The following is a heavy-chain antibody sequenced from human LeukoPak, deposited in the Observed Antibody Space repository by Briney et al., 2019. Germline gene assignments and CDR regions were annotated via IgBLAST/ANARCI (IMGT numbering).Heavy chain of an antibody. CDR2: IYHSGST. CDR3: AGRYSYGQTWFDP. V-gene: IGHV4-38-2*01. J-gene: IGHJ5*02. CDR1: GYSISSGYY. Sequence: SSETLSLTCAVSGYSISSGYYWGWIRQPPGEGLEWIGSIYHSGSTYYNPSLKSRVTISVDTSKNQFSLKLSSVTAADTAVYYCAGRYSYGQTWFDPWGQGTLVTVSS. D-gene: IGHD5-18*01.